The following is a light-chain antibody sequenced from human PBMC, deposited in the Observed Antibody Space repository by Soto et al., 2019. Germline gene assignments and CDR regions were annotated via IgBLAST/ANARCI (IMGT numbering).Light chain of an antibody. CDR1: QSVSSSY. V-gene: IGKV3-20*01. J-gene: IGKJ3*01. Sequence: EIVLTQSPGTLSLSPGERATLSCMASQSVSSSYLAWYQQKPGQAPRLLIYGASSRATGMPDRFSGSGSGTDFTLAHSRLEPEDFAVYYCQQYGSSSLTFGPGTKVDIK. CDR3: QQYGSSSLT. CDR2: GAS.